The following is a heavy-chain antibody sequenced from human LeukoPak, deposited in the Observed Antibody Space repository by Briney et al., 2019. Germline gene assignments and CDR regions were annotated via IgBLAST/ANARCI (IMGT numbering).Heavy chain of an antibody. CDR3: AKDAQYGDEYFDY. CDR1: GFTAGGYA. J-gene: IGHJ4*02. CDR2: ISWSGSYI. V-gene: IGHV3-21*01. Sequence: GGSLRLSCAISGFTAGGYAMNWVRQAPGKGLEWVSSISWSGSYIYYADSVRGRFTTSRDNAKSSVYLQMDSLRAEDTAVYYCAKDAQYGDEYFDYWGQGTLVTVSS. D-gene: IGHD4-17*01.